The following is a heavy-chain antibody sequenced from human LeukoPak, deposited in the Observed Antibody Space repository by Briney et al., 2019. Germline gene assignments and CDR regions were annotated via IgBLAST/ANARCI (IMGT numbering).Heavy chain of an antibody. CDR3: ARGRGMTTIDY. Sequence: SETLSLTCTVSGGSISSSSCYWGWIRQPPGKGLEWIGSIYYSGSTYYNPSLKSRVAISVDTSKNQFSLKLSSVTAADTAVYYCARGRGMTTIDYWGQGTLVTVSS. D-gene: IGHD4-17*01. J-gene: IGHJ4*02. V-gene: IGHV4-39*01. CDR2: IYYSGST. CDR1: GGSISSSSCY.